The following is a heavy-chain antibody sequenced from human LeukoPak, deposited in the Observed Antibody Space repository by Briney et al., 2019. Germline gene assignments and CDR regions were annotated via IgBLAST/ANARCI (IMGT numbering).Heavy chain of an antibody. CDR2: IYYSGST. CDR3: ARQRRLRFFDY. CDR1: GGSISSSSYY. V-gene: IGHV4-39*01. J-gene: IGHJ4*02. Sequence: SETLSLTCTVSGGSISSSSYYWGWIRQPPGKGLEWIGSIYYSGSTYYNPSLKSRVTISVDTSKNQFSLKLSSVTAADTAVYYCARQRRLRFFDYWGQGTLVTVSS.